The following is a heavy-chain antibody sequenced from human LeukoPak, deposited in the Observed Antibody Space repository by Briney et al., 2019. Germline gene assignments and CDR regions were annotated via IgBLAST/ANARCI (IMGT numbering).Heavy chain of an antibody. CDR2: ITGSGGNT. J-gene: IGHJ4*02. Sequence: QSGGSLRLSCAASGFSFSSYGMTWVRQAPGKGLEWVSSITGSGGNTYYTDSVKGRFTISRDNSRNTLYLQLNNLRVEDTAVYYCAKGRYIGSYNFFDYWGQGTLVPVSS. V-gene: IGHV3-23*01. D-gene: IGHD1-26*01. CDR1: GFSFSSYG. CDR3: AKGRYIGSYNFFDY.